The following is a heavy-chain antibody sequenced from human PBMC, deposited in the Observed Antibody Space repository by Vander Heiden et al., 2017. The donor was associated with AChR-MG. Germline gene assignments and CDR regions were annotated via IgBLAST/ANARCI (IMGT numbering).Heavy chain of an antibody. CDR1: GFTFSSSA. J-gene: IGHJ1*01. Sequence: QVQLVESGGGVVQPGRSMRLSCAASGFTFSSSAIHWVRQAPGNGLEWVAVISYDGSNKYYADSVKGRFTISRDNSKNTLYLQMNSLRAEDTAVYYCARDPGGSVVIANSEYFQHWGQGNLVTVSS. CDR3: ARDPGGSVVIANSEYFQH. CDR2: ISYDGSNK. V-gene: IGHV3-30-3*01. D-gene: IGHD2-21*01.